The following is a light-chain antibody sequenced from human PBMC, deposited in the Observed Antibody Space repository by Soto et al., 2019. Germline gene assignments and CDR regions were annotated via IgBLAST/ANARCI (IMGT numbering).Light chain of an antibody. CDR1: NSDVGGYNY. J-gene: IGLJ1*01. CDR3: SSYAGSNWYV. Sequence: QSALTQPPSASGSPGQSVTISWTGTNSDVGGYNYVSWYQQYPGKAPRLIIYEVSERPSGVPDRFSGSKSGNTASLTVSGLQTADEADYYCSSYAGSNWYVFGTGTKLTVL. CDR2: EVS. V-gene: IGLV2-8*01.